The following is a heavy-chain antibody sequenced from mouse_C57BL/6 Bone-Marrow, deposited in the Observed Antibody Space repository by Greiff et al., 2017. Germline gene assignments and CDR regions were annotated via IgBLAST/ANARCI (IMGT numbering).Heavy chain of an antibody. J-gene: IGHJ4*01. CDR1: GFTFSDFY. D-gene: IGHD1-1*01. CDR2: SRNKANDYTT. V-gene: IGHV7-1*01. Sequence: EVKLVESGGGLVQSGRSLRFSCATSGFTFSDFYMEWVRQAPGKGLEWIAASRNKANDYTTEYSASVKGRFIVSRDTSQSILYLQMNALRAEDTAIYYCARDPITTVRGPYALDYWGQGTSVTVSS. CDR3: ARDPITTVRGPYALDY.